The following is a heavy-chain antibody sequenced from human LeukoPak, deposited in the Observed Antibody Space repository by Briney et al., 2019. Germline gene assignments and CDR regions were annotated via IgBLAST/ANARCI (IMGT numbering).Heavy chain of an antibody. Sequence: PGGSLRLSCEASGFTLSGYAMSWVRPAPGKGLEWVSSINAFGARTYYADSVKGRFTISRDNSKNTLYLQMNSLRAEDTALYYCAKVALGYCSGSSCYYFDYGGQGTLVTVSS. CDR2: INAFGART. CDR3: AKVALGYCSGSSCYYFDY. D-gene: IGHD2-15*01. J-gene: IGHJ4*02. CDR1: GFTLSGYA. V-gene: IGHV3-23*01.